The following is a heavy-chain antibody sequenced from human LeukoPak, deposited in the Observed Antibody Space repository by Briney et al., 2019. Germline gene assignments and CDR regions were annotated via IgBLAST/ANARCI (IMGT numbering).Heavy chain of an antibody. Sequence: GGSLRLSCAASGFTFGNEAMSWVRQAPGKGLEWVSYMSSDSSFINYADSVKGRFTISRDNAKNSLFLQMDSPRADDTAVYYCARGEVATTYYYGMDVWGQGTTVTVSS. J-gene: IGHJ6*02. CDR3: ARGEVATTYYYGMDV. D-gene: IGHD5-12*01. CDR1: GFTFGNEA. V-gene: IGHV3-11*06. CDR2: MSSDSSFI.